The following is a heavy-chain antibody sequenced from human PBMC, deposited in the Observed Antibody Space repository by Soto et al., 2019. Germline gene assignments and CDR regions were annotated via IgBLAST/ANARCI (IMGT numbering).Heavy chain of an antibody. J-gene: IGHJ3*02. CDR2: IWDDGSNK. D-gene: IGHD4-17*01. Sequence: QVQLVESGGGVVQPGRSLRLSCAASGFTFSSYGMHWVRQAPGKGLEWVAVIWDDGSNKYYADSVKGRFTISRDNSKNSRYLQMNSLRAEDKAVYYCGRGYYGDYFGDPFGIWGQGTMVTVSS. CDR3: GRGYYGDYFGDPFGI. V-gene: IGHV3-33*01. CDR1: GFTFSSYG.